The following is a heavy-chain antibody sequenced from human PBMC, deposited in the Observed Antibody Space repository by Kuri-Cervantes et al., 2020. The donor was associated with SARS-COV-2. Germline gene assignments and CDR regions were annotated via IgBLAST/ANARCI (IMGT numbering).Heavy chain of an antibody. V-gene: IGHV3-74*01. J-gene: IGHJ4*02. CDR2: TNTDGSST. CDR3: ARAFLRGGSDY. D-gene: IGHD1-26*01. CDR1: GFTFSNYW. Sequence: ETLTLTCAASGFTFSNYWMHWVRQAPGKGLVWVSRTNTDGSSTNYADSVKGRFTISRDNAKNTLYLQMNSLRAEDTAVYYCARAFLRGGSDYWGQGTLVTVSS.